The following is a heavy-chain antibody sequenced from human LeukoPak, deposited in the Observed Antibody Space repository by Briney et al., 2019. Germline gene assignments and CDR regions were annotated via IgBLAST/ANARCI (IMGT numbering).Heavy chain of an antibody. J-gene: IGHJ4*02. V-gene: IGHV4-59*08. CDR2: IYYSGST. CDR1: GGSISSNY. CDR3: ARAFGSPSPTYYFDY. Sequence: PSETLSLTCIVSGGSISSNYWSWIRQPPGKGLEWIGYIYYSGSTNYNPSLKSRVTISVDTSKNQFSLKLSSVTAADTAVYYCARAFGSPSPTYYFDYWGQGTLVTVSS. D-gene: IGHD3-16*01.